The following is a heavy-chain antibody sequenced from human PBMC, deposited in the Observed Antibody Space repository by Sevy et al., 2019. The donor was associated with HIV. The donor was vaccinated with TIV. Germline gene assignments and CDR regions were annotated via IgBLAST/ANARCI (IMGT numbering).Heavy chain of an antibody. CDR1: GFTFSSYG. CDR2: IRYDGSNK. J-gene: IGHJ6*02. Sequence: GGSLRLSCAASGFTFSSYGMHWVRQAPGKGLEWVAFIRYDGSNKYYADSVKGRFTISRDNSKNTLYLQMNSLRAEDTAVYYCAKDYHSRDFSSRYYSYYYSSMDVWGHGTSVTVSS. D-gene: IGHD3-3*01. CDR3: AKDYHSRDFSSRYYSYYYSSMDV. V-gene: IGHV3-30*02.